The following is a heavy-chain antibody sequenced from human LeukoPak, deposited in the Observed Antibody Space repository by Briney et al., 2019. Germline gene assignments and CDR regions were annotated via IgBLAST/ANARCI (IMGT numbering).Heavy chain of an antibody. CDR2: IKQDGSEK. CDR3: AKDKVAGPNLYYFDY. J-gene: IGHJ4*02. V-gene: IGHV3-7*03. Sequence: GGSLRLSCAASGFTFSSYWMSWVRQAPGKGLEWVANIKQDGSEKYYVDSVKGRFTISRDNAKNSLYLQMNSLRAEDTALYYCAKDKVAGPNLYYFDYWGQGTLVTVSS. D-gene: IGHD6-19*01. CDR1: GFTFSSYW.